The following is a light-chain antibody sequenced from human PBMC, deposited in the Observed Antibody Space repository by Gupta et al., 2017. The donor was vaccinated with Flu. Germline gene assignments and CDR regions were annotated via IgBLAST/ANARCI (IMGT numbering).Light chain of an antibody. J-gene: IGKJ4*01. V-gene: IGKV3-11*01. CDR3: LHRGVWPPSLT. CDR2: DAS. CDR1: QSVSDSY. Sequence: EVVLIQSPATLSLSPGERAVLSCRTTQSVSDSYFAWYQQKPGQAPRLLMSDASTRATGIPARFSGGGSATDFTLTISSLEVEDFAVYYCLHRGVWPPSLTFGGETKLEIK.